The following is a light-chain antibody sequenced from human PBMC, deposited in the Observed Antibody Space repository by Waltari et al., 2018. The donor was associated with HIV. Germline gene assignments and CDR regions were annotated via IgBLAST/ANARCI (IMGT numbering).Light chain of an antibody. CDR1: QGLWHTSMRRHY. Sequence: DIVMTQSPDSLPVSLGERATINCKSSQGLWHTSMRRHYLAWYQQRPGQPPKLLIAWASTRESGVPDRVSGSGSGTDFTLAISSLQPEDVAVYYCQQYYDTPYTFGQGTKLEI. J-gene: IGKJ2*01. V-gene: IGKV4-1*01. CDR2: WAS. CDR3: QQYYDTPYT.